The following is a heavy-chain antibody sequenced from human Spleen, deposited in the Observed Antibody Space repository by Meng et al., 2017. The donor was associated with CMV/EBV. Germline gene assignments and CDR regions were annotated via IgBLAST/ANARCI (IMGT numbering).Heavy chain of an antibody. J-gene: IGHJ5*02. CDR3: ARAEYYNWFDP. Sequence: QVQVPESGPGLVNPSPTLSLPCTVSGGSMSSGDYFWNWIRQPPGKGLEWIGYIYYSGNTYYNPSLKSRVTISIDTSKNQFSLKLSSVTAADTAVYYCARAEYYNWFDPWGQGTLVTVSS. V-gene: IGHV4-30-4*01. CDR1: GGSMSSGDYF. D-gene: IGHD1-14*01. CDR2: IYYSGNT.